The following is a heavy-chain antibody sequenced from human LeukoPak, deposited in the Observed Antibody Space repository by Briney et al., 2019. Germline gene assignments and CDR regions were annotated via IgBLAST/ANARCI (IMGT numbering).Heavy chain of an antibody. CDR3: ARARYCGGGSCYAEY. Sequence: GLSLNTSCKVPGSPFSDYLISWVGHVPWKGLNWMGVTYPGDSNTRYSPSFQGQVTISADNSISTAYLQRSSLKDSDTAMYYCARARYCGGGSCYAEYWGQGHLVPVSA. CDR1: GSPFSDYL. D-gene: IGHD2-15*01. V-gene: IGHV5-51*01. CDR2: TYPGDSNT. J-gene: IGHJ4*02.